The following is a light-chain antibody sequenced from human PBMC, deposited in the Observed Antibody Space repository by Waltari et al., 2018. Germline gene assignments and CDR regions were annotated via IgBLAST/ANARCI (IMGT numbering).Light chain of an antibody. Sequence: QSVLTQPPSVSEAPRPGVTISCSGSSSNIGNNAVNWYQQLPGKAPKLLIYYDDLLPSGVSDRFSGSKSGTSASLAISGLQSEDEADYYCAAWDDSLSGPVFGGGTKLTVL. CDR2: YDD. V-gene: IGLV1-36*01. CDR1: SSNIGNNA. CDR3: AAWDDSLSGPV. J-gene: IGLJ2*01.